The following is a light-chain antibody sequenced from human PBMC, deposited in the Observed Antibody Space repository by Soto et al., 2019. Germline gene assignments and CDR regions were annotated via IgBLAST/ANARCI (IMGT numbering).Light chain of an antibody. CDR3: QYYDSFRT. CDR1: QSVDSTY. CDR2: GAS. Sequence: EIVLTQSPGTLSLSTGERGTLSCRASQSVDSTYLTWYQQKPGQAPRLLIYGASGRATGIPDRFSGSGSGTDFTLTISRLEPDDFAVYFCQYYDSFRTFGQGTKVDIK. J-gene: IGKJ1*01. V-gene: IGKV3-20*01.